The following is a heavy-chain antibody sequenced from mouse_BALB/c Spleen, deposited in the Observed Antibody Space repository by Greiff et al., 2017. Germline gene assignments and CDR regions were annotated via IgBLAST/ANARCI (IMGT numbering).Heavy chain of an antibody. Sequence: VKLMESGPGLVAPSQSLSITCTVSGFSLTSYDISWIRQPPGKGLEWLGVIWTGGGTNYNSAFMSRLSISKDNSKSQVFLKMNSLQTDDTAIYYCVRDEDYGSSYWYFDVWGAGTTVTVSS. CDR3: VRDEDYGSSYWYFDV. CDR1: GFSLTSYD. D-gene: IGHD1-1*01. J-gene: IGHJ1*01. V-gene: IGHV2-9-2*01. CDR2: IWTGGGT.